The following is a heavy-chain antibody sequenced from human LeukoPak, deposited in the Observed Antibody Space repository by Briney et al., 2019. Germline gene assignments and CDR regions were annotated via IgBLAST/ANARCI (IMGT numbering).Heavy chain of an antibody. CDR2: ISGSGGST. D-gene: IGHD3-16*01. Sequence: GGSLRLSCAASGFTFSSYAMSWVRQAPGKGLEWVSAISGSGGSTYYADSVKGRFTISRDNSRDTLYLQMNSLRAGDTAVCYCAKGYYDYVWGSYYFDYWGQGTLVTVSS. V-gene: IGHV3-23*01. CDR3: AKGYYDYVWGSYYFDY. J-gene: IGHJ4*02. CDR1: GFTFSSYA.